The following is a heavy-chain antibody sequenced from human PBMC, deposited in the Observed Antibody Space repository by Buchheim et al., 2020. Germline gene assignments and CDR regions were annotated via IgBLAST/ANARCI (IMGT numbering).Heavy chain of an antibody. J-gene: IGHJ4*02. Sequence: QVQLVESGGGVVQPGRSLRLSCAASGFTFSSYAMHWVRQAPGKGLEWVAVISYDGSNKYYADSVKGRLTISRDNSKNTLYLQMNSLRAVDTAVYYCARDRDYGDQRFDYWGQGTL. D-gene: IGHD4-17*01. CDR1: GFTFSSYA. V-gene: IGHV3-30-3*01. CDR3: ARDRDYGDQRFDY. CDR2: ISYDGSNK.